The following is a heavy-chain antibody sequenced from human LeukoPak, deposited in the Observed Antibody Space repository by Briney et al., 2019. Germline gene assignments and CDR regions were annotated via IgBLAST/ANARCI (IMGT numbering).Heavy chain of an antibody. V-gene: IGHV1-2*06. CDR3: AREAACSSSSCRHDY. CDR1: GYTFIGYY. Sequence: ASVNVSCTASGYTFIGYYMHWVRQAPGQGLEWMGRINPNSGGTNYAQKFKGRVTMTRDTSISTAYMELSRLRSDDTAVYYCAREAACSSSSCRHDYWGQGTLVTVSS. D-gene: IGHD2-2*01. J-gene: IGHJ4*02. CDR2: INPNSGGT.